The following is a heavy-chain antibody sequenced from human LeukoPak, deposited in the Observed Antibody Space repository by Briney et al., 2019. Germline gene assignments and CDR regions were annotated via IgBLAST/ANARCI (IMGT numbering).Heavy chain of an antibody. CDR1: GYTFTNYG. V-gene: IGHV7-4-1*02. D-gene: IGHD5-18*01. J-gene: IGHJ4*02. CDR2: INTNTGNP. CDR3: ARDLGTGYSYGTGADY. Sequence: GASVKVSCKASGYTFTNYGMNWVRQAPGQGLEWMGWINTNTGNPTSAQGFTGRFVFSLDTSVSTAYLQISSLKAEDTAVYYCARDLGTGYSYGTGADYWGQGTLVTVSS.